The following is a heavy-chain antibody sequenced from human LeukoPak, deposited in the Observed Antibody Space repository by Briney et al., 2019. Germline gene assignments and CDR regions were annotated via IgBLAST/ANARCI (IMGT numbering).Heavy chain of an antibody. J-gene: IGHJ5*02. Sequence: PGGSLRLSCAASGFAFSNAWMSWIRQPPGKGLEWIGYIYYNGRTDYNPSLKSRFSILVDTSNNQFSLKMTSVSAADTAVYYCARAPVWRCSDNLCQRWFDPWGQGTLVTVSS. CDR2: IYYNGRT. D-gene: IGHD2-15*01. V-gene: IGHV4-59*01. CDR3: ARAPVWRCSDNLCQRWFDP. CDR1: GFAFSNAW.